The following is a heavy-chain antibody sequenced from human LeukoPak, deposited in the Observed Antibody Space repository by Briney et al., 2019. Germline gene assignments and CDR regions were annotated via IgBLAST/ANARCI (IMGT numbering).Heavy chain of an antibody. CDR3: AKHSSGYNWFDP. CDR2: IRGSGDTT. J-gene: IGHJ5*02. V-gene: IGHV3-23*01. D-gene: IGHD6-19*01. CDR1: GVTLRNYG. Sequence: PGGSLRLSCAASGVTLRNYGLSWVRRTPGKGLEWVSAIRGSGDTTFYADSVKGRFTISRDNSKNTLYLQMNSLRAEDTAVYYCAKHSSGYNWFDPWGQGTLVTVSS.